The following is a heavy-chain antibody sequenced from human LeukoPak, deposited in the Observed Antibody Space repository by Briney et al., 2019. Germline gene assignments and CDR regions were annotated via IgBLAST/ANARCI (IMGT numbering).Heavy chain of an antibody. Sequence: GRSLRLSCAASGFTFGSYGMHWVRQAPGKGLEWVAVIWYDGSNKYYADSVKGRFTISRDNSKNTLYLQMNSLRAEDTAVYYCARETDIVVVPAASPQDAFDIWGQGTMVTVSS. CDR2: IWYDGSNK. V-gene: IGHV3-33*01. CDR3: ARETDIVVVPAASPQDAFDI. J-gene: IGHJ3*02. CDR1: GFTFGSYG. D-gene: IGHD2-2*01.